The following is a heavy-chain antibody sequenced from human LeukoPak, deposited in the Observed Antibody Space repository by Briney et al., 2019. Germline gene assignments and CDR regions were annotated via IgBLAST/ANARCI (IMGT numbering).Heavy chain of an antibody. CDR3: ARRYYDFWSGYYTFGMDV. J-gene: IGHJ6*02. D-gene: IGHD3-3*01. CDR1: GYTFTSYG. CDR2: ISAYNGNT. Sequence: ASVKVSCTASGYTFTSYGISWVRQAPGQGLEWMGWISAYNGNTNYAQKLQGRVTMTTDTSTSTAYMELRSLRSDDTAVYYCARRYYDFWSGYYTFGMDVWGQGTTVTVSS. V-gene: IGHV1-18*01.